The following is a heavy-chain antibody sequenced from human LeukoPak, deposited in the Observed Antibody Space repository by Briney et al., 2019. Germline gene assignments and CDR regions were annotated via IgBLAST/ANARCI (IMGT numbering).Heavy chain of an antibody. CDR1: GFTFSSYG. D-gene: IGHD3-22*01. J-gene: IGHJ3*02. V-gene: IGHV3-23*01. Sequence: GGSLRLSCAASGFTFSSYGMSWVRQAPGKGLEWVSAISGSGGSTYYADSVKGRFIISRDNSKDTLYLQMNSLRAEDTAVYYCANDGAYYDSSTDAFDIWSQGTMVTVSS. CDR2: ISGSGGST. CDR3: ANDGAYYDSSTDAFDI.